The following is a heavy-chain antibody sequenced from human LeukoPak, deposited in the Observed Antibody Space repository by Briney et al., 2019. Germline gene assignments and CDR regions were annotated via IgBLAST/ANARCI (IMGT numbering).Heavy chain of an antibody. CDR2: ISYSGGA. V-gene: IGHV4-59*08. D-gene: IGHD1-26*01. CDR1: GVSISSYY. CDR3: AKLVGITTVGDY. J-gene: IGHJ4*02. Sequence: SETLSLTCTVSGVSISSYYWSWIRQPPGKGLEWIAYISYSGGANYNPSLKSRVTISLGTSKNQFSLKLSSVTAADTAAYYCAKLVGITTVGDYWGQGTLVTVSS.